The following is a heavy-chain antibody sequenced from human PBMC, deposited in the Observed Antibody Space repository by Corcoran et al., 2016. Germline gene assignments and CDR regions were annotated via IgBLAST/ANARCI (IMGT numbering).Heavy chain of an antibody. CDR2: IYYSGST. J-gene: IGHJ4*02. V-gene: IGHV4-31*03. CDR1: GGSISSGGYY. CDR3: ARVLRFDSSRGYYFDY. D-gene: IGHD3-22*01. Sequence: QVQLQESGPGLVKPSQTLSLTCTVSGGSISSGGYYWSWIRQQPGKGLEWIGYIYYSGSTYYTPSLKSRVTISVDTSKNQFSLKLSSVTAADTAVYYCARVLRFDSSRGYYFDYWGQGTLVTVSS.